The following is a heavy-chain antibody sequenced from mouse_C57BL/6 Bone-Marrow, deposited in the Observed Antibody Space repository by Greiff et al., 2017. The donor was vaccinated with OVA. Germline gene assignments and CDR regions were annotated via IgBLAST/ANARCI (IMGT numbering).Heavy chain of an antibody. CDR2: IDPANGDT. Sequence: VQLKQSGAELVRPGASVKLSCTASGFNIKDDYMHLVKPRPEQGLEWIGWIDPANGDTEYASKFQGKATITADPSSNTAYLQLRSLTSEDTAGDYWTTEAYWGQGTLVTVSA. CDR3: TTEAY. CDR1: GFNIKDDY. V-gene: IGHV14-4*01. J-gene: IGHJ3*01.